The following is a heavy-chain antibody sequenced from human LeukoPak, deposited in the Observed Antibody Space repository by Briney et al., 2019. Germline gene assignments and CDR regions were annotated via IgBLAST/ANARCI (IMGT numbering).Heavy chain of an antibody. J-gene: IGHJ6*02. CDR1: GFTFDDYA. CDR2: ISWNSGSI. Sequence: PGGFLRLSCAASGFTFDDYAMHWVRHAPGKGLEWVSGISWNSGSIGYADSVKGRFTISRDNAKNSLYLQMNSLRAEDTALYYCARQLELLYYYGMDVWGQGTTVTVSS. V-gene: IGHV3-9*01. CDR3: ARQLELLYYYGMDV. D-gene: IGHD1-7*01.